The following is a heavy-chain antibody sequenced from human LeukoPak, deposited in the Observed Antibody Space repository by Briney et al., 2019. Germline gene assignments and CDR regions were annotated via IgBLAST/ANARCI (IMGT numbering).Heavy chain of an antibody. CDR2: VNPNSGGT. V-gene: IGHV1-2*02. CDR1: GYTFTDYY. CDR3: ARGGNFDY. Sequence: ASVKVSCKASGYTFTDYYMHWVRQAPGQGLEWMGWVNPNSGGTKYAQNFQGRVTMTRDTSISTAYMELSSLRSDDTAVYYCARGGNFDYWGQGTLVTVSS. J-gene: IGHJ4*02.